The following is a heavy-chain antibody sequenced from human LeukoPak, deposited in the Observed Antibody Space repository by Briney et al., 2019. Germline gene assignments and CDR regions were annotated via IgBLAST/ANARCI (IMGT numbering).Heavy chain of an antibody. D-gene: IGHD2-2*01. V-gene: IGHV1-2*02. CDR3: ARANFLYCSSTTCLFDY. CDR2: INPNSGDT. J-gene: IGHJ4*02. Sequence: ASVKVSCKASGYTFTDYYLHWVRQAPGQGFEGMGGINPNSGDTNYAQKFQGRVTMTRDTSISTAHMEMSRLRSDDTAVYYCARANFLYCSSTTCLFDYWGQGTLVTVSS. CDR1: GYTFTDYY.